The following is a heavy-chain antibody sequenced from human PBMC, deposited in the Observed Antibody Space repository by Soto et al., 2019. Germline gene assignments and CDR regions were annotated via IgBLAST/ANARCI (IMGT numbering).Heavy chain of an antibody. CDR3: ARVPQLVVFDS. CDR2: IYYSGST. Sequence: PSETPVLTCTVSGDSINTYYWSWIRQPPGKGPEWIGYIYYSGSTNYNPSLKSRVTISIDTSKNQFSLKLSSVTAADTAVYYCARVPQLVVFDSWGQGTLVTVSS. J-gene: IGHJ4*02. V-gene: IGHV4-59*01. CDR1: GDSINTYY. D-gene: IGHD6-6*01.